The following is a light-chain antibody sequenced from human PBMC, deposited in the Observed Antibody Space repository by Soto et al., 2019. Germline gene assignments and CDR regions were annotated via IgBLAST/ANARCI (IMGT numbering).Light chain of an antibody. CDR1: QSISVW. CDR3: QQYDTFST. Sequence: DIQMTQSPSNLSASVGDIVTVTGRASQSISVWLACYQQKPGKAPKLLIFDASTLQSGVPSRFSGSGSGTEFTLTISSLQPDDFATYYRQQYDTFSTFGQGTKVDIK. CDR2: DAS. V-gene: IGKV1-5*01. J-gene: IGKJ1*01.